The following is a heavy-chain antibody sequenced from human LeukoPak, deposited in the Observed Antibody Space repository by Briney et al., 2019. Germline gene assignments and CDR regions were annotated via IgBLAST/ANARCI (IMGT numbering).Heavy chain of an antibody. V-gene: IGHV4-39*07. D-gene: IGHD3-10*01. J-gene: IGHJ4*02. CDR2: INYSGST. CDR3: ATGYSYGSGSYPFGY. CDR1: GGSISSSSYY. Sequence: SETLSLTCSASGGSISSSSYYWGWIRQPPGKGLEWIGSINYSGSTYYNPSLKSRVTISVDTSKNQFSLKLSSVTAADRAVYYCATGYSYGSGSYPFGYWGQGTLVTVSS.